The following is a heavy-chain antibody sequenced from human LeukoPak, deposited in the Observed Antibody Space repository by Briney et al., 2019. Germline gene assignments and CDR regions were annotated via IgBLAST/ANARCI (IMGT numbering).Heavy chain of an antibody. Sequence: GGSLRLSCAASGFTFSSYSMNWVRQAPGKGLEWVSSISSSSYIYYADSVKGRFTISRDNAKNSLYLQMNSLRAEDTAVYYCARDKTGIAAAGSSFDYWGQGTLVTVSS. CDR3: ARDKTGIAAAGSSFDY. D-gene: IGHD6-13*01. CDR2: ISSSSYI. V-gene: IGHV3-21*01. CDR1: GFTFSSYS. J-gene: IGHJ4*02.